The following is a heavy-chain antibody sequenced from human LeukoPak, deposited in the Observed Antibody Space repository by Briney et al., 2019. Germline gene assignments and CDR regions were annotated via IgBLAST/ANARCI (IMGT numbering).Heavy chain of an antibody. Sequence: GGSLRLSCAVSGFNFRDHWMDWVRQAPGKGLEWVGHVKTDGSETYYVDSLKGRFSISRDNTNNALYLQMNSLRVEDTAVYYCAKNNGWFHLAQWGQGTLVTVSS. CDR1: GFNFRDHW. J-gene: IGHJ4*02. CDR3: AKNNGWFHLAQ. D-gene: IGHD6-19*01. CDR2: VKTDGSET. V-gene: IGHV3-7*03.